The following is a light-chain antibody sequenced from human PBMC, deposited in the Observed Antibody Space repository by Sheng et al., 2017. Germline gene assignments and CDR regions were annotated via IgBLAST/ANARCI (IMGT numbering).Light chain of an antibody. J-gene: IGLJ2*01. CDR3: QSYDSSLSAVV. Sequence: QSVLTQPPSVSGAPGQRVTISCTGSTSNIGTGYDVNWYQQLPGTAPKLLIHSNNHRPSGVPDRFSGSKSGTSASLAITGLQAEDEAEYYCQSYDSSLSAVVFGGGTKLTVL. V-gene: IGLV1-40*01. CDR2: SNN. CDR1: TSNIGTGYD.